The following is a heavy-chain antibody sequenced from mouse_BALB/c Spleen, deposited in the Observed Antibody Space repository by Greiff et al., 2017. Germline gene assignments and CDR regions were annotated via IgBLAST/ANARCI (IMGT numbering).Heavy chain of an antibody. CDR1: GFSLTSYG. CDR3: ARFGYQYYYAMDY. J-gene: IGHJ4*01. Sequence: VQLVESGPGLVAPSQSLSITCTVSGFSLTSYGVHWVRQPPGKGLEWLGVIWAGGSTNYNSALMSRLSISKDNSKSQVFLKMNSLQTDDTAMYYCARFGYQYYYAMDYWGQGTSVTVSS. D-gene: IGHD2-2*01. CDR2: IWAGGST. V-gene: IGHV2-9*02.